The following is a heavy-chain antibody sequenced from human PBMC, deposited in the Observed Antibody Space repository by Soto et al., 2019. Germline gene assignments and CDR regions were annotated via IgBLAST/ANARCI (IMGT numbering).Heavy chain of an antibody. V-gene: IGHV1-69*13. D-gene: IGHD2-2*01. CDR1: GGTFSSYS. CDR3: AREEYCSSTSCYEHYWFDP. Sequence: GASVKVSCKASGGTFSSYSISWVRQAPGQGLEWMGGIIPIFGTASYAQKFQGRVTITADESTSTAYMELSSLRSEDTAVYYCAREEYCSSTSCYEHYWFDPWGQGTLVTVSS. J-gene: IGHJ5*02. CDR2: IIPIFGTA.